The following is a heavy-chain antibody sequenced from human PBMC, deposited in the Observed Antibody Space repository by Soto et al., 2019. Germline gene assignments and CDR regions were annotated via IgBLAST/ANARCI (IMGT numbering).Heavy chain of an antibody. Sequence: QVQLVQSGAAVKKPGASVKVSCKASGYTFTTYATHWVRQAPGQRLEWMGWIKSGHGDTKYSQKFQGRVTITRDTSVKTAYMKLSSPRSDDTAVDSCARGYEGALDYWGQGTLVTVSS. CDR3: ARGYEGALDY. D-gene: IGHD5-12*01. J-gene: IGHJ4*02. CDR1: GYTFTTYA. V-gene: IGHV1-3*01. CDR2: IKSGHGDT.